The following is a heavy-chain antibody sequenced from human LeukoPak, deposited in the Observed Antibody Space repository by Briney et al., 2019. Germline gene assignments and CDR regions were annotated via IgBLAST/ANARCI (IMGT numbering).Heavy chain of an antibody. J-gene: IGHJ4*02. V-gene: IGHV3-23*01. D-gene: IGHD1-26*01. CDR3: AKDSASIVGAGYY. Sequence: GGSLRLSCAASGFTFATYAMGWVRQAPGKGLEWVSAISGSGSSTYYADSVKGRFTISRDNSKSTLYLQMNSLRAEDTALYYCAKDSASIVGAGYYWGQGTLVTVS. CDR1: GFTFATYA. CDR2: ISGSGSST.